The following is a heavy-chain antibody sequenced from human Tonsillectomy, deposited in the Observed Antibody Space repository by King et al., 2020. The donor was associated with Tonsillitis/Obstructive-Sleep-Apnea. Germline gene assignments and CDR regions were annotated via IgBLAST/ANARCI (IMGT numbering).Heavy chain of an antibody. V-gene: IGHV3-20*04. Sequence: VQLVESGGGVVRPGGSLRLSCAASGFILDDYGMSWVRQAPGKGLEWVSGLNWNGGYTGYADSVKGRFTISRDNAKKSLYLQMNSLRAEDTALYYCARGPASTIPGVHRFDPRGQGTLVTVSS. CDR3: ARGPASTIPGVHRFDP. CDR2: LNWNGGYT. D-gene: IGHD7-27*01. J-gene: IGHJ5*02. CDR1: GFILDDYG.